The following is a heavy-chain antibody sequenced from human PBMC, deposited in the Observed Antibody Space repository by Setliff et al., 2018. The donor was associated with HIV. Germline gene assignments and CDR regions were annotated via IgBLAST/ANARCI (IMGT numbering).Heavy chain of an antibody. CDR2: VNPSGGST. V-gene: IGHV1-46*01. CDR1: GYTFTSYA. Sequence: ASVKVSCKASGYTFTSYAIHWVRQAPGQGLGWLGMVNPSGGSTAYAQKFQGRVTMTRDTSTNTVYMDLSGLRSDDTAVYYCARDRTAGYHYDYGYWGQGTLVTVSS. J-gene: IGHJ4*02. D-gene: IGHD3-16*01. CDR3: ARDRTAGYHYDYGY.